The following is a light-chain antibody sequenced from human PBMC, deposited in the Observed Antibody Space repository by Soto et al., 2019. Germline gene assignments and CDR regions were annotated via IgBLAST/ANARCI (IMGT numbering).Light chain of an antibody. CDR3: SSYGGGDTFHVI. J-gene: IGLJ2*01. CDR1: NSDVGGYDY. Sequence: QSVLTQPRSVSGFPGQSVTIYCTGTNSDVGGYDYVSWYRQHPGKAPKLLIYDLIKRPSGVPDRFSGSKSGNTAYLTISGLRADDEAVYYCSSYGGGDTFHVIFGGGTKLTVL. CDR2: DLI. V-gene: IGLV2-11*01.